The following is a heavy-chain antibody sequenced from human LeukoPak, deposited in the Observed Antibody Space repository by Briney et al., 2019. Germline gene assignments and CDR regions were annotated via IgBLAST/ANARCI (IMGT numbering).Heavy chain of an antibody. J-gene: IGHJ4*02. D-gene: IGHD6-19*01. CDR1: GASFSGYY. CDR3: ARHTSGRDYFDY. Sequence: SETLSLTCAVYGASFSGYYWSWIRQPPGKGLEWIGEINHSGSTNCNPSLKSRVTISVDTSNNQFSLKLTSVTAADTAVYYCARHTSGRDYFDYWGQGALVTVSS. CDR2: INHSGST. V-gene: IGHV4-34*01.